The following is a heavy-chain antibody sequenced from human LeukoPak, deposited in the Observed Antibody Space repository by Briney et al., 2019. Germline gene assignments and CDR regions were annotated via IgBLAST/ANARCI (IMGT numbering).Heavy chain of an antibody. Sequence: PGGSLRLSCAVSGFAFGTYWMTWVRQAPGKGLEWVANIKIGGTGKRYADSVKGRFTISRDNAKNSLYLQMSSLRAEDTAVYYCARRVVGGTDYFDYWGQGTLVTVSS. CDR2: IKIGGTGK. V-gene: IGHV3-7*01. CDR1: GFAFGTYW. J-gene: IGHJ4*02. D-gene: IGHD1-26*01. CDR3: ARRVVGGTDYFDY.